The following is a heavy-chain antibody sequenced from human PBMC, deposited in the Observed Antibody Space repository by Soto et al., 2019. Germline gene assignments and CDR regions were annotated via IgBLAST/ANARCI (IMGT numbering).Heavy chain of an antibody. J-gene: IGHJ3*02. CDR2: VLVDGRT. D-gene: IGHD2-8*02. Sequence: PXGSLRLSCAASGXICSSCDMSWVRQAPGKGLEWVSTVLVDGRTFCVDSVKCRFTISRDSSQKTVYLQMNSPTPGDTDLYYCAKATATGGGAFDICGQGTMGTVSS. V-gene: IGHV3-23*01. CDR3: AKATATGGGAFDI. CDR1: GXICSSCD.